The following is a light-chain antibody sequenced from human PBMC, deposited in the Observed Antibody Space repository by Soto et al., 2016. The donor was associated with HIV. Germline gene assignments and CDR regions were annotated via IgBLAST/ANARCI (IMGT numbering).Light chain of an antibody. Sequence: SSELTQDPAVSVALGQTVRITCQGDNLRSYFASWYQQKPGQAPVLVIYGKNNRPSGIPDRFSGSSSGNTASLTITGAQAEDEADYYCNSRDSSGYHQVFGGGTKLTVL. V-gene: IGLV3-19*01. J-gene: IGLJ2*01. CDR2: GKN. CDR1: NLRSYF. CDR3: NSRDSSGYHQV.